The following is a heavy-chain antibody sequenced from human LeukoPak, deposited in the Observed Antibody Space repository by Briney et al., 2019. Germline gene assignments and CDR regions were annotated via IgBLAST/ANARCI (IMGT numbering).Heavy chain of an antibody. CDR3: ASVYVDIVATITSGAFDI. Sequence: ASVKVSCKASGGTFISYAISWVRQAPGQGLEWMGGIIPIFGTANYAQKFQGRVTITADKSTSTAYMELSSLRSEDTAVYYCASVYVDIVATITSGAFDIWGQGTMVTVSS. V-gene: IGHV1-69*06. CDR2: IIPIFGTA. J-gene: IGHJ3*02. D-gene: IGHD5-12*01. CDR1: GGTFISYA.